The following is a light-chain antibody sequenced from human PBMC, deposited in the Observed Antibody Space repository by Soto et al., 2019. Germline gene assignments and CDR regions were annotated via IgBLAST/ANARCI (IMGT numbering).Light chain of an antibody. J-gene: IGKJ1*01. CDR2: GAS. Sequence: IVVTQSPATLSESPGERATLSCRASQSVTSNLAWYQQKPGQAPRLLIYGASTRATGIPGRFSGRGSGTEFTLTISSLQSEDFAVYYCQQYNSWPWTFGQGTKVDIK. CDR3: QQYNSWPWT. CDR1: QSVTSN. V-gene: IGKV3-15*01.